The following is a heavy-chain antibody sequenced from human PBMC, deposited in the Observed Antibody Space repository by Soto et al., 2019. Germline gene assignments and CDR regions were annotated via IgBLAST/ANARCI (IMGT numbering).Heavy chain of an antibody. CDR1: GGTFSSYA. CDR3: ASGAMALYYFDY. J-gene: IGHJ4*02. Sequence: SVKVSCKASGGTFSSYAISWVRQAPGQGLEWMGGIIPIFGTSNYEQKFQGSVTITADESTSTAYMELSSLRSEDTAVYYCASGAMALYYFDYWGQRTLVTVSS. D-gene: IGHD5-18*01. CDR2: IIPIFGTS. V-gene: IGHV1-69*13.